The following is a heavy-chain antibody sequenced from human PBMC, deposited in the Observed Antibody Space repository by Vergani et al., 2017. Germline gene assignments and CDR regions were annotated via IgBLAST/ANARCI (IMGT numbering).Heavy chain of an antibody. V-gene: IGHV3-33*01. CDR2: IWYDGSNK. CDR3: ARDGYSGDDFAYYYGMDV. J-gene: IGHJ6*02. D-gene: IGHD5-12*01. CDR1: GFTFSSYG. Sequence: QVQLVESGGGVVQPGRSLRLSCAASGFTFSSYGMHWVRQAPGKGLEWVGVIWYDGSNKYYADSLTGRFTISRDNSKKKLYLQMNSLRAEDTAVYFCARDGYSGDDFAYYYGMDVWGQGTTITVSS.